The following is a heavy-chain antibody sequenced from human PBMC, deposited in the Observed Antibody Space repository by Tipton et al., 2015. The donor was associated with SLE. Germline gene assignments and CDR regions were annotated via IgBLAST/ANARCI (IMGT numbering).Heavy chain of an antibody. CDR3: ARLTPWGYDY. D-gene: IGHD7-27*01. V-gene: IGHV4-4*08. CDR1: ADSISNYY. CDR2: IYSTGNT. J-gene: IGHJ4*02. Sequence: TLSLTCNVSADSISNYYWNWIRQSPGKGLEWIGYIYSTGNTNYNPSLASRVTISLDTAKNQFSLRLSSVTAADTAVYYCARLTPWGYDYWGPGMLVTVSS.